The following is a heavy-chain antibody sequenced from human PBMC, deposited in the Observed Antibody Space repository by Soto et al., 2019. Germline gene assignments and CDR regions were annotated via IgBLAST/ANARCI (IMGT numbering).Heavy chain of an antibody. CDR3: ATDRDTAMVNGPPNNWFDP. V-gene: IGHV1-69-2*01. Sequence: EVQLVQSGAEVKKPGATVKISCKVSGYTFTDYYMHWVQQAPGKGLEWMGLVDPEDGETIYAEKFQGRVTITADTSTDTAYMELSSLRSEDTAVYYCATDRDTAMVNGPPNNWFDPWGQGTLVTVSS. CDR1: GYTFTDYY. CDR2: VDPEDGET. D-gene: IGHD5-18*01. J-gene: IGHJ5*02.